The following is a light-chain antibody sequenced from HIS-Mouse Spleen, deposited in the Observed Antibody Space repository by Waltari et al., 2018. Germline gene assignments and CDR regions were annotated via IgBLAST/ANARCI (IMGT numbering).Light chain of an antibody. Sequence: DIVMTQSPLSLPVTPGEPASISCRSSQSLLHSNGYNYFDWYLQKPVQSPQLLIYLGSNRASGVPDRFSGSGSGTDFTLKISRVEAEDVGVYYCMQALQTWTFGQGTKVEIK. CDR3: MQALQTWT. V-gene: IGKV2-28*01. CDR2: LGS. CDR1: QSLLHSNGYNY. J-gene: IGKJ1*01.